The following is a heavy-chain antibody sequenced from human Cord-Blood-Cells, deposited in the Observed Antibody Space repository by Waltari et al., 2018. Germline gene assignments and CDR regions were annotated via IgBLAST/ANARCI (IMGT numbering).Heavy chain of an antibody. D-gene: IGHD4-17*01. CDR1: GGSFSGYY. Sequence: QVQLQQWGAGLLKPSETLSLTCAVYGGSFSGYYWSWIRQPPGKGLEWIGEINHRGATNSTPSLKSRVTISVDTSKNQFSLKLSSVTAADTAVYYCARPGNDYGDYGYYFDYWGQGTLVTVSS. J-gene: IGHJ4*02. CDR3: ARPGNDYGDYGYYFDY. V-gene: IGHV4-34*01. CDR2: INHRGAT.